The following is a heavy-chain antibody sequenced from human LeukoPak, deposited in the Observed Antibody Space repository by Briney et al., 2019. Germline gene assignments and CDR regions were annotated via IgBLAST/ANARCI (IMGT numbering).Heavy chain of an antibody. D-gene: IGHD3-3*01. CDR2: IYYSGST. CDR1: GGSISSYY. CDR3: ARDLPYYDFWSGHSWFDP. Sequence: SETLSLTCTVSGGSISSYYWSWIRQPPGKGLEWIGYIYYSGSTNYNPSLKSRVTMSVDTSKNQFSLKLSSVTAADTAVYYCARDLPYYDFWSGHSWFDPWGQGTLVTVSS. V-gene: IGHV4-59*12. J-gene: IGHJ5*02.